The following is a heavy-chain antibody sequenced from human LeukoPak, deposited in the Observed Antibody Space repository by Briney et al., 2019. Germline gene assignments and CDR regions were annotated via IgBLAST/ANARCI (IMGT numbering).Heavy chain of an antibody. V-gene: IGHV1-2*02. CDR3: ARRGAYFDY. CDR2: INPKKGGT. J-gene: IGHJ4*02. CDR1: VYSFTGYY. Sequence: ASVKVSCKTSVYSFTGYYMHWVRQAPGQGREWMGWINPKKGGTNYPQKFQGRVTMTTDTSVGTDYMELSRLASDDTAVYYCARRGAYFDYWGQGTLVTVSS.